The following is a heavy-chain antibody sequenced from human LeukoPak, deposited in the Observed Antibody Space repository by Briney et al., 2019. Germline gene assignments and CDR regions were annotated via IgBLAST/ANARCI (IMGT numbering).Heavy chain of an antibody. CDR1: GFTVSSNY. D-gene: IGHD2-2*02. J-gene: IGHJ3*02. V-gene: IGHV3-66*02. Sequence: PGGSLRLSCAASGFTVSSNYMSWVRRAPGKGLEWVSVIYSGGSTYYADSVKGRFTISRDNSKNTLYLQMNSLRAEDTAVYYCARDPKVVPAAIGAFDIWGQGTMVTVSS. CDR3: ARDPKVVPAAIGAFDI. CDR2: IYSGGST.